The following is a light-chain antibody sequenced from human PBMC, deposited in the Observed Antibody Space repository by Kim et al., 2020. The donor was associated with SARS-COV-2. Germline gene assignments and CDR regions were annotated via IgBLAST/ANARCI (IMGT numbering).Light chain of an antibody. J-gene: IGKJ4*01. CDR3: QQYKTYPLT. CDR1: QHINNN. V-gene: IGKV1-16*02. CDR2: AAS. Sequence: ASVGDRVTITCQASQHINNNLSWFQQKPGTAPKSLVFAASNLHNGVPSKFSGSGYGTDFTLTINSLQPEDSATYYCQQYKTYPLTFGGGTKVDIK.